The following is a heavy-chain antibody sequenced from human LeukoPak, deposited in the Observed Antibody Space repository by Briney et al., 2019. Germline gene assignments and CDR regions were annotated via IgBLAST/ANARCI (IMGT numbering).Heavy chain of an antibody. CDR1: GGTFSSYA. CDR2: IIPILGIA. V-gene: IGHV1-69*04. J-gene: IGHJ4*02. D-gene: IGHD3-9*01. CDR3: ARASGYDILTGSPFDY. Sequence: SVKVSCKASGGTFSSYAISWVRQAPGQGLEWLGRIIPILGIANYAQKFQGRVTITADKSTSTAYMELSSLRSEDTAVYYCARASGYDILTGSPFDYWGQGTLVTVSS.